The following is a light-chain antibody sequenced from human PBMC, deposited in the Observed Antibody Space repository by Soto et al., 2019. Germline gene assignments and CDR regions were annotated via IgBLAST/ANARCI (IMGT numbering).Light chain of an antibody. J-gene: IGLJ3*02. CDR3: CSFAATGASYSLV. CDR1: SSDVGRYNH. Sequence: QSALTQPRSVSGTPGQSVTISCTGTSSDVGRYNHVSWYQQHPGKAPKLRIYDVTERPSGVPDRFSGSKSGNTASLTISGLQTEDEADYYCCSFAATGASYSLVFGGGTKLTVL. V-gene: IGLV2-11*01. CDR2: DVT.